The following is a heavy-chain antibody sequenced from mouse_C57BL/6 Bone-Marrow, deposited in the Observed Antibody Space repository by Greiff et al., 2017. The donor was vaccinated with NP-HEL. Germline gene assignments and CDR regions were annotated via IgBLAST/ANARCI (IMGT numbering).Heavy chain of an antibody. CDR1: GFTFSSYA. CDR2: ISDGGSYT. Sequence: EVQVVESGGGLVKPGGSLKLSCAASGFTFSSYAMSWVRQTPEKRLEWVATISDGGSYTYYPDNVKGRFTISRDNAKNNLYLQMSHLKSEDTAMYYCARAPYYGYDEGYFDYWGQGTTLTVSS. J-gene: IGHJ2*01. CDR3: ARAPYYGYDEGYFDY. V-gene: IGHV5-4*01. D-gene: IGHD2-9*01.